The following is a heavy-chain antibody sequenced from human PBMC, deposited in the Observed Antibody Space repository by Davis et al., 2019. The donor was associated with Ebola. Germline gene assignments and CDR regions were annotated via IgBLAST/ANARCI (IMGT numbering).Heavy chain of an antibody. CDR1: GYSFTDDG. D-gene: IGHD2-2*01. CDR2: IIPIFGTA. V-gene: IGHV1-69*13. J-gene: IGHJ4*02. CDR3: ARVYCSRTSCQYYFDY. Sequence: SVKVSCKASGYSFTDDGISWVRQAPGQGLEWMGGIIPIFGTANYAQKFQGRVTITADESTSTAYVELSSLRPEDTAVYYCARVYCSRTSCQYYFDYWGQGTLVTVSS.